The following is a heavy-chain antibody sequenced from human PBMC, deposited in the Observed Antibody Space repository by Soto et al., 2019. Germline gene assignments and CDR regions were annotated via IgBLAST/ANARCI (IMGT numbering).Heavy chain of an antibody. CDR3: ARGFIAAAGALDY. Sequence: SETLSLTCTVSGGSISSYYWSWIRQPPGKGLEWIGYIYYSGSTNYNPSLKSRVTISVDTSKNQFSLKLSSVTAADTAVYYCARGFIAAAGALDYWGQGTLVTVS. V-gene: IGHV4-59*01. CDR1: GGSISSYY. CDR2: IYYSGST. D-gene: IGHD6-13*01. J-gene: IGHJ4*02.